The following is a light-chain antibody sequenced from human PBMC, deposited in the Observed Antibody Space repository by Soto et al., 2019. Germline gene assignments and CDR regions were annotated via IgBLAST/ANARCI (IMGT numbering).Light chain of an antibody. V-gene: IGLV2-8*01. CDR3: SSNPGSYNFV. Sequence: QSALTQPPSASGSPGQSVTISCTGTSSDIGAYNYVSWYQQYPGKAPKLMIYEVTKRPSGVPDRFSGSKSGNTASLTVSGLQAEDEAEYYCSSNPGSYNFVFGGGTQLTVL. CDR1: SSDIGAYNY. CDR2: EVT. J-gene: IGLJ3*02.